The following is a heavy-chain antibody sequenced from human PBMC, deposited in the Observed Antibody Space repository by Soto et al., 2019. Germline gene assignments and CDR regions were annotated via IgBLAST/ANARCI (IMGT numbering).Heavy chain of an antibody. V-gene: IGHV3-33*01. Sequence: QVQLVESGGGVVQPGRSLRLSCVGSGFPFWHYGMHWVRQAPGKGLEWVAVIWSDGKKESYADFVKGRFAISRDNFKDTLYLQMNSLRAEDTAVYYCARDRDGGWFHMDVWGQGTTDTVSS. D-gene: IGHD6-19*01. J-gene: IGHJ6*02. CDR2: IWSDGKKE. CDR3: ARDRDGGWFHMDV. CDR1: GFPFWHYG.